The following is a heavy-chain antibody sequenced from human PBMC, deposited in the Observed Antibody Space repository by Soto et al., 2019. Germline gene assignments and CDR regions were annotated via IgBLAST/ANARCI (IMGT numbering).Heavy chain of an antibody. J-gene: IGHJ4*02. CDR3: AEDPVNIVPTTTFDS. Sequence: EVQLLESGGGLVQPGGSMRLSCAASGFTFSSYAMSWVRQAPGKGLEWVSALSGGGGSTYYADSVKCRFTISRDNSKNTLYLQMNSLRAEDTAVYYCAEDPVNIVPTTTFDSWGQGTLVTVSS. CDR1: GFTFSSYA. D-gene: IGHD5-12*01. CDR2: LSGGGGST. V-gene: IGHV3-23*01.